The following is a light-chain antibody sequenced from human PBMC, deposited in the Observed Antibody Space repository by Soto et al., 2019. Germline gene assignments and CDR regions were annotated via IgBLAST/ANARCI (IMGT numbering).Light chain of an antibody. Sequence: EMVLTKSPGTLSLSPGERATLACRASQSVSSSSVAWYQQKPGQAPRLLIYGASSRATGIPDRFSGSGSGTDFTLTISRLEPEDFAVYYCQQYGSPPWTFGQGTKVEIK. CDR2: GAS. J-gene: IGKJ1*01. CDR3: QQYGSPPWT. V-gene: IGKV3-20*01. CDR1: QSVSSSS.